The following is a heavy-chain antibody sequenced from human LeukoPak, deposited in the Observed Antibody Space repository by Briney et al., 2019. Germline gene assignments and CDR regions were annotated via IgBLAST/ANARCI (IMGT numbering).Heavy chain of an antibody. D-gene: IGHD2-15*01. CDR1: GFTFSSYS. J-gene: IGHJ4*02. V-gene: IGHV3-21*01. CDR2: ISSSSYI. Sequence: PGGSLRLSCAASGFTFSSYSMNRVRQAPGKGLEWVSSISSSSYIYYADSVKGRFTISRDNAKNSLYLQMNSLRAEDTAVYYCARDRIDLRYCSGGSCYLDYWGQGTLVTVSS. CDR3: ARDRIDLRYCSGGSCYLDY.